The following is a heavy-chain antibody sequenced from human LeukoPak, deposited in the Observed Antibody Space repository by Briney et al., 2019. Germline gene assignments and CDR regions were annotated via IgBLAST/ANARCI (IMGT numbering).Heavy chain of an antibody. V-gene: IGHV3-11*03. D-gene: IGHD3-10*01. CDR1: GFSFSDSC. Sequence: TGGSLRLSCAASGFSFSDSCMTWIRQAPGKGLEWVSYISSSGSYKDYADSVKGRFAISRDNGKNSLFLQMNSLRLEDTAVYYCARYRNALVRESYGAWFDPWGQGTLVTVSS. CDR3: ARYRNALVRESYGAWFDP. CDR2: ISSSGSYK. J-gene: IGHJ5*02.